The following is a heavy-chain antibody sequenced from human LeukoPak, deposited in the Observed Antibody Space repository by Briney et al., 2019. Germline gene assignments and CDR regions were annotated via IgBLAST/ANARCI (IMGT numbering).Heavy chain of an antibody. CDR2: IYYSGST. CDR3: ARLGGSYGMDV. D-gene: IGHD1-26*01. Sequence: SETLSLTCTVSGGSISSYYWSWIRQPPGKGLEWIGYIYYSGSTNYNPSLKSRVTISVDTSKNQFSLKLSSVTAADTAVYYCARLGGSYGMDVWGQGTTVTVSS. V-gene: IGHV4-59*08. J-gene: IGHJ6*02. CDR1: GGSISSYY.